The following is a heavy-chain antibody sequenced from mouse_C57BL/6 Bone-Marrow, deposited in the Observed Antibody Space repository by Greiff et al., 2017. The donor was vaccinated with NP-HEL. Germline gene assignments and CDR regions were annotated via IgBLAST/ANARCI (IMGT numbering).Heavy chain of an antibody. J-gene: IGHJ1*03. V-gene: IGHV5-9-1*02. CDR3: TRDGLRYSYWYFDV. Sequence: EVKLVESGEGLVKPGGSLKLSCAASGFTFSSYAMSWVRQTPEKRLEWVAYISSGGDYIYYADTVKGRFPISRDNARNTLYLQMSSLKSEDTAMYYCTRDGLRYSYWYFDVWGTGTTVTVSS. CDR1: GFTFSSYA. CDR2: ISSGGDYI. D-gene: IGHD1-1*01.